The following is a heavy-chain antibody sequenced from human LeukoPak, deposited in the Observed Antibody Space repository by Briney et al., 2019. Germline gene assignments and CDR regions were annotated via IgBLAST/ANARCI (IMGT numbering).Heavy chain of an antibody. CDR1: GDSISTYY. Sequence: SETLSLTCTVSGDSISTYYWSWIRQPPGKGLEWIGFIYYSGSTNYNPSLKSRVTISVDTSKNQFSLKLSSVTAADTAVYYCARSAHSGSYSPFDYWGQGTLVTVSS. D-gene: IGHD1-26*01. CDR3: ARSAHSGSYSPFDY. V-gene: IGHV4-59*01. CDR2: IYYSGST. J-gene: IGHJ4*02.